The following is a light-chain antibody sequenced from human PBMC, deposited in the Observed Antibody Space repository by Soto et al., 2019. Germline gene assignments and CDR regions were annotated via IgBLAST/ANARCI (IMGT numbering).Light chain of an antibody. V-gene: IGKV3-15*01. CDR3: QQYNNWWT. J-gene: IGKJ1*01. CDR2: RAS. CDR1: QSVGSN. Sequence: PGETSTLSCRASQSVGSNLAWYQQKPGQAPRLLIYRASTRVTGVPARFSGSGSGTGFTLTISSLQSEDFAVYYCQQYNNWWTFGQGTKVDIK.